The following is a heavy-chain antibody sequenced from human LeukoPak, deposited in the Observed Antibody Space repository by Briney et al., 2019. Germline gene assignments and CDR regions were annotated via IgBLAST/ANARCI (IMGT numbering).Heavy chain of an antibody. CDR2: IYTSGST. J-gene: IGHJ6*03. V-gene: IGHV4-61*02. CDR1: GGSISSGSYY. Sequence: SETLSLTCTVSGGSISSGSYYWSWIRQPAGKGLEWIGRIYTSGSTHYNPSLKSRVTISVDTSKNQFSLKLSSVTAADTAVYYCARASRTYYDILTGSFYMDVWGKGTTVTVSS. D-gene: IGHD3-9*01. CDR3: ARASRTYYDILTGSFYMDV.